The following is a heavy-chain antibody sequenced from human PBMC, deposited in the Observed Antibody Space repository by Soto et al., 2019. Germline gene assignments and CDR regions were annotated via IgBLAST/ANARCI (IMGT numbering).Heavy chain of an antibody. J-gene: IGHJ6*03. Sequence: PSETLSLTCTVSGGSISSTSYYWGWIRQPPGKGLDWIGRIYYSGSTRYNPSLKNRVTMSIDTSKKQFSLQLSSVTAADTAAYYCARNRCSGGSCYLSNGGYYYMNVWGKGTRGT. CDR2: IYYSGST. D-gene: IGHD2-15*01. CDR3: ARNRCSGGSCYLSNGGYYYMNV. CDR1: GGSISSTSYY. V-gene: IGHV4-39*01.